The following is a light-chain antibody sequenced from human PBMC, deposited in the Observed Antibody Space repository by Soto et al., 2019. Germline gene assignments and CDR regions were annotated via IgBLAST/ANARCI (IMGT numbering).Light chain of an antibody. Sequence: QSALTQPASVSGSPGQSITISCTGTSSDVGGYNYVSWYQQHPGKAPKLMIYEVSNRPSGVSNRFSGSKSGNTDGLTISGVKAENECDYNCRSYTSSSLHYVFGTGTKVTVL. CDR1: SSDVGGYNY. CDR3: RSYTSSSLHYV. J-gene: IGLJ1*01. CDR2: EVS. V-gene: IGLV2-14*01.